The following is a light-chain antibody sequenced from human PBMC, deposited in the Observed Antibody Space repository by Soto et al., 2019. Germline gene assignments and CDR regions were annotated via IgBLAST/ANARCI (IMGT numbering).Light chain of an antibody. J-gene: IGKJ4*01. CDR1: QTIHHY. Sequence: DIQLTQSPSSLSASVGDRVTITCRASQTIHHYLNWYQQIPGKAPKLLIFAAPTLQDGVPSRFSGSGSGSDFTLTISSLQPADFATYYCQQTFSSQLTFGGGTRLEIK. CDR3: QQTFSSQLT. V-gene: IGKV1-39*01. CDR2: AAP.